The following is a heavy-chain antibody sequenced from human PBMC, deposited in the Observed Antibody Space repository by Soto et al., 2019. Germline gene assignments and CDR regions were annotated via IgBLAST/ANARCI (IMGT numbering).Heavy chain of an antibody. CDR3: VLSSGWYHFDY. V-gene: IGHV1-18*01. J-gene: IGHJ4*02. D-gene: IGHD6-19*01. Sequence: GASVTVSCTAPGYTFTSYCISWVRQAPGQGLEWMGWISAYNGNTNYAQKLQGRVTMTTDTSTSTAYMELRSLRSDDTAVYYCVLSSGWYHFDYWVQGTLVTVSS. CDR2: ISAYNGNT. CDR1: GYTFTSYC.